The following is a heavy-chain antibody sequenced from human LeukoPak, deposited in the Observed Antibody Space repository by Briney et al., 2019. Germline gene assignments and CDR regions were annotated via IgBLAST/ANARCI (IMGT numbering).Heavy chain of an antibody. V-gene: IGHV3-74*01. D-gene: IGHD2-2*01. Sequence: GGSLRLSCAASGNYWMHWVRQAPGKGLVWVSHVNSDGSWTSHADSVKGRFAISKDNAKNTVYLQMNNLRTEDTAVYYCVSFYETNWGRGTLVTVSS. CDR3: VSFYETN. J-gene: IGHJ4*02. CDR1: GNYW. CDR2: VNSDGSWT.